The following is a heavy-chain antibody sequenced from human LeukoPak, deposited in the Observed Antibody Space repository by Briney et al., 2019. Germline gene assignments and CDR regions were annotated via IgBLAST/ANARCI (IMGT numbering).Heavy chain of an antibody. CDR1: GFSLSTSGVG. J-gene: IGHJ4*02. V-gene: IGHV2-5*02. Sequence: SGPTLVNPTQTLTLTCTFSGFSLSTSGVGVGWIRQPPGQALEWLALIYCDDEKRYSPSLKSKLTITKDTSKNLVVLTMTNMDPVDTATYYCAHGTTSSPADYWGQGTLVTVSS. CDR3: AHGTTSSPADY. CDR2: IYCDDEK. D-gene: IGHD1-1*01.